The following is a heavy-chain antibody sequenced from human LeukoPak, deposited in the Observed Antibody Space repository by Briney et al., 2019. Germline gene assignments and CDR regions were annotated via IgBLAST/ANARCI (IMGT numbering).Heavy chain of an antibody. CDR1: GDSISSTTYW. V-gene: IGHV4-39*01. CDR2: MSYVGIT. J-gene: IGHJ4*02. D-gene: IGHD4-11*01. Sequence: SETLSLTCTVSGDSISSTTYWWGWIRQSPGKGLEWIGSMSYVGITSYNPSLKSRATIPVDTSKNQFSLMLNSVTAADTAVYYCTRLPLDYSLDHWGQGTPVSVSS. CDR3: TRLPLDYSLDH.